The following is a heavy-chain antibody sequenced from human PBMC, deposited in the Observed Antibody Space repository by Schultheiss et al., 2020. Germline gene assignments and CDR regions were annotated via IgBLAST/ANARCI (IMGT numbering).Heavy chain of an antibody. J-gene: IGHJ1*01. CDR1: GYTFTGYY. CDR3: ARGSENCSGGSCYWAYFQH. V-gene: IGHV1-2*06. D-gene: IGHD2-15*01. CDR2: INPNSGGT. Sequence: ASVKVSCKASGYTFTGYYMHWVRQAPGQGLEWMGRINPNSGGTNYAQKFQGRVTMTRDTSKNQFSLKLSSVTAADTAVYYCARGSENCSGGSCYWAYFQHWGQGTLVTVSS.